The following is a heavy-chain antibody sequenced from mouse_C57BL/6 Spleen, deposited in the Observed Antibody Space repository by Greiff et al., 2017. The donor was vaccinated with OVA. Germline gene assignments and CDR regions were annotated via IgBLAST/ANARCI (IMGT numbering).Heavy chain of an antibody. D-gene: IGHD4-1*01. CDR2: ISSGGDYI. CDR1: GFTFSSYA. CDR3: TRDNGDAWFAY. Sequence: EVQVEESGEGLVKPGGSLKLSCAASGFTFSSYAMSWVRQTPEKRLEWVAYISSGGDYIYYADTVKGRFTISRDNARNTLYLQMSRLKSEDTAMYYCTRDNGDAWFAYWGQGTLVTVSA. V-gene: IGHV5-9-1*02. J-gene: IGHJ3*01.